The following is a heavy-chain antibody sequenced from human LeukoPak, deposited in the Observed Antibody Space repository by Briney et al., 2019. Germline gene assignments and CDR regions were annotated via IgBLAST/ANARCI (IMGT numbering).Heavy chain of an antibody. J-gene: IGHJ5*02. CDR2: ISSSSSYI. CDR3: AREATDDPTDCWFDP. Sequence: GGSLRLSCAASGFTFSSYSMNWVRQAPGKGLEWVSSISSSSSYIYYADSVKGRFTISRDNAKNSLYQQMNSLRAEDTAVYYCAREATDDPTDCWFDPWGQGTLVTVSS. D-gene: IGHD1-1*01. CDR1: GFTFSSYS. V-gene: IGHV3-21*01.